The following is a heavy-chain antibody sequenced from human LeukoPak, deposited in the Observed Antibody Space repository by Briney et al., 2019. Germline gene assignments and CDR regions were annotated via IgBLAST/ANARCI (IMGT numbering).Heavy chain of an antibody. Sequence: GESLKIYCKGSGYSFTSYWIGWVRQMPGKGLEWMGIIYPGDSDTRYSPSFQGQVIISADKSISTAYLQWSSLKASDTAMYYCARWEVPAAKGYFDYWGQGTLVTVSS. CDR2: IYPGDSDT. CDR3: ARWEVPAAKGYFDY. CDR1: GYSFTSYW. J-gene: IGHJ4*02. V-gene: IGHV5-51*01. D-gene: IGHD2-2*01.